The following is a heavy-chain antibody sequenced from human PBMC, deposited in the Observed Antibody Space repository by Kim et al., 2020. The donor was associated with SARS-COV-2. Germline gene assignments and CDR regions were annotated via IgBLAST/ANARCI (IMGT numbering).Heavy chain of an antibody. D-gene: IGHD3-16*01. J-gene: IGHJ4*01. Sequence: YNPSLKGRVSISPDTSKNQFSLKVTSVTAADTAVYYCARNRATWAYYFDFWGPGTLVTVSS. V-gene: IGHV4-30-2*05. CDR3: ARNRATWAYYFDF.